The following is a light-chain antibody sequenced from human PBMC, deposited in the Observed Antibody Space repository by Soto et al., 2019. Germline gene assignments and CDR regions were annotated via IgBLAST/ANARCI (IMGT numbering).Light chain of an antibody. V-gene: IGLV2-23*01. CDR1: SSDVGSYDL. J-gene: IGLJ2*01. CDR3: CSYAGSTTGV. CDR2: EGS. Sequence: QSALTQPASVSGSPGQSITIPCTGTSSDVGSYDLVSWYQHHPGKAPKLMIYEGSKRASGVSYRFSGSKSGNTASLTISGLQAEDEAEYYCCSYAGSTTGVFGGGTKLTVL.